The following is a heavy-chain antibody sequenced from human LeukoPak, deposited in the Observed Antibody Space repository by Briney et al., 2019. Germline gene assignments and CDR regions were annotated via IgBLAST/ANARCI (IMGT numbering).Heavy chain of an antibody. CDR1: GFTVSSNY. V-gene: IGHV3-53*01. Sequence: GGSLRLSCAASGFTVSSNYMSWVRQAPGKGLEWVSVIYSGGSTYYADSVKGRFTISRDNSKNTLYLQVNSLRAEDTAVYYCARDAGYGVTTDWGQGTMVTVSS. D-gene: IGHD4-17*01. CDR2: IYSGGST. CDR3: ARDAGYGVTTD. J-gene: IGHJ3*01.